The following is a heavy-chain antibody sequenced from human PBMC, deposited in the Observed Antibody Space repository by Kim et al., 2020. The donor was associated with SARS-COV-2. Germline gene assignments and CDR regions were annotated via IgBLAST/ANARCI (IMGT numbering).Heavy chain of an antibody. CDR3: ARVEYYGSGSYYDDY. V-gene: IGHV1-2*06. CDR2: INPNSGGT. D-gene: IGHD3-10*01. J-gene: IGHJ4*02. CDR1: GYTFTGYY. Sequence: ASVKVSCKASGYTFTGYYMHWVRQAPGQGLEWMGRINPNSGGTNYAQKFQGRVTMTRDTSISTAYMELSRLRSDDTAVYYCARVEYYGSGSYYDDYWGQGTLVTVSS.